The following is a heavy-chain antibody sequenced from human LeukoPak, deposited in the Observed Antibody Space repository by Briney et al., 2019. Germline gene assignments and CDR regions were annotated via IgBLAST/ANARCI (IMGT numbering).Heavy chain of an antibody. V-gene: IGHV1-46*01. CDR1: GYTFTGYY. D-gene: IGHD4-23*01. Sequence: ASVKVSCKASGYTFTGYYMHWVRQAPGQGLEWMGIINPSGGSTSYAQKFQGRVTMTRDTSTSTVYMELSSLRSEDTAVYYCASLYDYGGNSDAFDIWGQGTMVTVSS. CDR3: ASLYDYGGNSDAFDI. CDR2: INPSGGST. J-gene: IGHJ3*02.